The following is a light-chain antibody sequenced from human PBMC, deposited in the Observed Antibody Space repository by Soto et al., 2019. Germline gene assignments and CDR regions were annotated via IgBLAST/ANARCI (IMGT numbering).Light chain of an antibody. Sequence: PGERATLSCRASQSVSSSLAWYQQKPGQAPRLLIYGASTRAAGIPDRFSGSGSETEFTLTISSLQAEDFAIYYCQQYNNWWTFGQGTKVEIK. CDR2: GAS. J-gene: IGKJ1*01. V-gene: IGKV3-15*01. CDR3: QQYNNWWT. CDR1: QSVSSS.